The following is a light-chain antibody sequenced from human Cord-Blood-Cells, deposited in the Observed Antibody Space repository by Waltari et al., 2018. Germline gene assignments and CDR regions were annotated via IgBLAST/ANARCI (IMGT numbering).Light chain of an antibody. CDR2: DVS. CDR3: SSYTSSSTYV. J-gene: IGLJ1*01. Sequence: QSALTQPVSVSGSPGQSITISRPGTSSDVGGYNYFSWYQQHPGKAPNLMIYDVSNRPSGVSNRFSGSKSGNTASLTISGLQAEDEADYYCSSYTSSSTYVFGTGTKVTVL. V-gene: IGLV2-14*01. CDR1: SSDVGGYNY.